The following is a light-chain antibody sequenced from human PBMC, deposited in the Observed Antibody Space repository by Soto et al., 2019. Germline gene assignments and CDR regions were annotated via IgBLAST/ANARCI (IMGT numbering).Light chain of an antibody. CDR1: QSVITSY. Sequence: EIVLTQSPGTLSLSPGERATLPCRASQSVITSYLNWYQQKPGQAPRLLIYRASLRATGIPDRFSGSGSGTDFTLTIGRLEPEDSAVYYCQQYHSSPPTFTFGQGTKLEI. CDR3: QQYHSSPPTFT. V-gene: IGKV3-20*01. CDR2: RAS. J-gene: IGKJ2*01.